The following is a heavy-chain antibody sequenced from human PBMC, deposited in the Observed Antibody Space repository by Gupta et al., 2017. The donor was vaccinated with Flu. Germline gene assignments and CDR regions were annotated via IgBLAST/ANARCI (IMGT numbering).Heavy chain of an antibody. CDR1: GGTFSNYA. Sequence: GLKKPGSSVKVSCKASGGTFSNYAISWVRQAPGQGLEWMGGIIPIFGPAIHAQRFQGRVTITADESTSTAYMELSSLRSDDTAVYYCARGRSGRYYFVSGTDFDYWGQGTLVTVSS. D-gene: IGHD3-10*01. V-gene: IGHV1-69*01. CDR2: IIPIFGPA. J-gene: IGHJ4*02. CDR3: ARGRSGRYYFVSGTDFDY.